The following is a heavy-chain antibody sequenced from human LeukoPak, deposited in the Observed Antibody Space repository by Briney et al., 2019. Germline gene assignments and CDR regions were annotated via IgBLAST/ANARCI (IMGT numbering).Heavy chain of an antibody. J-gene: IGHJ4*02. CDR3: AREGRIRAAAGTFGY. D-gene: IGHD6-13*01. CDR2: IYTSGST. Sequence: PSETPSLTCTASGGSISSYYWSWIRQPAGKGLEWIGRIYTSGSTNYNPSLKSRVTMSVDTSKNQFSLKLSSVTAADTAVYYCAREGRIRAAAGTFGYWGQGTLVTVSS. CDR1: GGSISSYY. V-gene: IGHV4-4*07.